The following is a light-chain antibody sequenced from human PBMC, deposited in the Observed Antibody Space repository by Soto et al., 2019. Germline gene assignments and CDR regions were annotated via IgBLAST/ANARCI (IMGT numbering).Light chain of an antibody. CDR3: QHYVSSPLT. V-gene: IGKV3-20*01. J-gene: IGKJ1*01. Sequence: EIVLTQSPGTLSLSPGERATLSCRASQSVTSSYLAWYQQKPGQAPRLLIYGASNRATGIPDRFSGSGSGTDFTLTISRLEPEDFVVYYSQHYVSSPLTFGQGTKVDIK. CDR1: QSVTSSY. CDR2: GAS.